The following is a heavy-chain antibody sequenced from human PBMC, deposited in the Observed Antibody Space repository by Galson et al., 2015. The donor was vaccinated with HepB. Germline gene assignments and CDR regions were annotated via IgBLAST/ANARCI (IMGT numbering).Heavy chain of an antibody. Sequence: SVKVSCKASGGTFGSYAVTWVRQAPGQGLEWMGGVIPIYGTSNYAQTFQGRVTITADESTNTAYMELSSLRSEDTAVYYCARDRCASTSCFGGYYYGMDVWGQGTTVTVSS. CDR1: GGTFGSYA. D-gene: IGHD2-2*01. V-gene: IGHV1-69*13. J-gene: IGHJ6*02. CDR2: VIPIYGTS. CDR3: ARDRCASTSCFGGYYYGMDV.